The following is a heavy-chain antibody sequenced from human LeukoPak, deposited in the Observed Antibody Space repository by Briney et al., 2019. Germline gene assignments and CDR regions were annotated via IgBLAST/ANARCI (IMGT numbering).Heavy chain of an antibody. CDR2: ISDSSGHT. J-gene: IGHJ4*02. D-gene: IGHD6-19*01. CDR3: AKDGVWQSYYFDY. Sequence: PGGSLRLSCAASGFTFSTYAMSWVRQAPGKGLELVSSISDSSGHTYYADSVRGRFTISGDNSKNTVFLQMNSLRAEDTAIYYCAKDGVWQSYYFDYWGQGTLVTVSS. V-gene: IGHV3-23*01. CDR1: GFTFSTYA.